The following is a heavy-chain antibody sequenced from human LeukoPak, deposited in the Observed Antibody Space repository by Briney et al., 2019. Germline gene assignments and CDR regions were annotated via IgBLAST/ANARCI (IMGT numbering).Heavy chain of an antibody. V-gene: IGHV4-4*07. CDR3: ARDRSSSCTRDWFDP. D-gene: IGHD6-13*01. Sequence: SETPSLTCTVSGGSINGYYWSWIRQPAGKGLEWIGRIYNSESINYNPSLKSRVTMSIDTSKNQFSLKLNSVTAADTAVYYCARDRSSSCTRDWFDPWGQGALVTVSS. J-gene: IGHJ5*02. CDR1: GGSINGYY. CDR2: IYNSESI.